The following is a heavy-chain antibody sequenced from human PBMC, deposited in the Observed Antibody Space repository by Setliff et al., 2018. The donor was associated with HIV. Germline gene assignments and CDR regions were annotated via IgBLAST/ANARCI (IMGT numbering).Heavy chain of an antibody. J-gene: IGHJ4*02. D-gene: IGHD3-22*01. V-gene: IGHV4-34*01. CDR1: DGSLSGYY. CDR3: AREIPYSYGGSGHPL. CDR2: IEHSGST. Sequence: PSETLSLTCAVYDGSLSGYYWSWIRQPPGKGLEWIGEIEHSGSTNYNPSLKSRVTISIDTSKNQFSLTVTSVTAADTAVYYCAREIPYSYGGSGHPLWGQGTLVTVSS.